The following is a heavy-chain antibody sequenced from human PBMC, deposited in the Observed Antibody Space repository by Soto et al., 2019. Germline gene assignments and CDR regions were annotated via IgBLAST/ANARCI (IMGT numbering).Heavy chain of an antibody. D-gene: IGHD6-13*01. V-gene: IGHV5-10-1*01. CDR1: GYSFTSYW. Sequence: GESLKLSCKGSGYSFTSYWISWVRQMPGKGLEWMGRIDPSDSYTNYSPSFQGHVTISADKSISTAYLQWSSLKASDTAMYYCERHGAPIAAARKGEYYYSGMDVWGQGDTVT. J-gene: IGHJ6*02. CDR3: ERHGAPIAAARKGEYYYSGMDV. CDR2: IDPSDSYT.